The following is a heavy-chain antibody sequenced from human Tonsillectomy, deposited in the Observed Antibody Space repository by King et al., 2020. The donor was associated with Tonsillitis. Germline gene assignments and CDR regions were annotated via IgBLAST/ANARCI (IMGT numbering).Heavy chain of an antibody. CDR2: IYYSGST. CDR3: ARDVGFKRNSLYYFDY. Sequence: VQLQESGPGLVKPSETLSLTCTVSGGSISSYYWSWIRQPPGKGLEWIGYIYYSGSTNYNPSLKSRVTISVDTSKNQFSLKLSSVTAADTAVYYCARDVGFKRNSLYYFDYWGQGTLVTVSS. J-gene: IGHJ4*02. CDR1: GGSISSYY. D-gene: IGHD1-26*01. V-gene: IGHV4-59*01.